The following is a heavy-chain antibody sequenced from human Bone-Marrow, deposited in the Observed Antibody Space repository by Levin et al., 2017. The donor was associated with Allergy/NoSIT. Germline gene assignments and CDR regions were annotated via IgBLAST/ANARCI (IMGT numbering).Heavy chain of an antibody. CDR1: GYSFTSYW. CDR2: IYPGDSDT. D-gene: IGHD2-2*01. V-gene: IGHV5-51*01. Sequence: ASVKVSCKGSGYSFTSYWIGWVRQMPGKGLEWMGIIYPGDSDTRSSPSFQGQVTISADKSVSTAYLQWSSLKASDTAMYYCARQTTSFNPFDYWGQGTLVTVSS. J-gene: IGHJ4*02. CDR3: ARQTTSFNPFDY.